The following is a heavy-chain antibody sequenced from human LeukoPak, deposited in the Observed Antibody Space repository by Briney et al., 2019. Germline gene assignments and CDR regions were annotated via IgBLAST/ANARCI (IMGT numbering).Heavy chain of an antibody. CDR2: IKEDGSTR. V-gene: IGHV3-7*01. CDR3: AASRGWFAFDI. J-gene: IGHJ3*02. D-gene: IGHD2-15*01. CDR1: GFTFNNYW. Sequence: GGSLRLSCAASGFTFNNYWIIWVRQAPGKGLEWVANIKEDGSTRFFAESVEGRFTFSRDNVQSSLYLQMSSLRVDDTAIYYCAASRGWFAFDIWGQGTMVTVAS.